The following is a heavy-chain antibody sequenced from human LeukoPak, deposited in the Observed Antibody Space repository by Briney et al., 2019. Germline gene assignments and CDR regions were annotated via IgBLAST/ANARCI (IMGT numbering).Heavy chain of an antibody. J-gene: IGHJ4*02. CDR3: AKDRKAGRYCSGGSCLLFDS. V-gene: IGHV3-23*01. D-gene: IGHD2-15*01. CDR2: ISGSGGGT. Sequence: GGSLRPSCAASGFTFSNYAMSWLRQTPGKGLEWVSVISGSGGGTYYADSVKGRFTISRDNSKNTLFLQMNSLRAEDTAVYYCAKDRKAGRYCSGGSCLLFDSWGQGTLVTVSS. CDR1: GFTFSNYA.